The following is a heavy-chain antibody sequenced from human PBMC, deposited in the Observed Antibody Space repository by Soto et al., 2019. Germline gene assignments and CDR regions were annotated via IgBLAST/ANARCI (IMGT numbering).Heavy chain of an antibody. CDR1: GFTVSSNY. CDR2: IYSGGST. J-gene: IGHJ6*02. V-gene: IGHV3-53*01. CDR3: ASPRGGRYYYYYGMDV. Sequence: EVPLVESGGGLIQPGGSLRLSCAASGFTVSSNYMSWVRQAPGKGLEWVSVIYSGGSTYYADSVKGRFTISRDNSKXXLYLQMNSLRAEDTAVYYCASPRGGRYYYYYGMDVWGQGTTVTVSS. D-gene: IGHD3-16*01.